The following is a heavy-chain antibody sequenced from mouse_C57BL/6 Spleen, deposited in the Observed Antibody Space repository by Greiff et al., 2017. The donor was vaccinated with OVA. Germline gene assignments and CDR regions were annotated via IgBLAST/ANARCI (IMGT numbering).Heavy chain of an antibody. J-gene: IGHJ1*03. CDR3: ARGTTTVVYWYFDV. Sequence: VQLQQSGAELVKPGASVKISCKASGYAFSSYWMNWVKQRPGKGLEWIGQIYPGDGDTNYNGKFKGKATLTADKSSSTAYMQLSSLTSEDSAVYFCARGTTTVVYWYFDVWGTGTTVTVSS. CDR2: IYPGDGDT. D-gene: IGHD1-1*01. V-gene: IGHV1-80*01. CDR1: GYAFSSYW.